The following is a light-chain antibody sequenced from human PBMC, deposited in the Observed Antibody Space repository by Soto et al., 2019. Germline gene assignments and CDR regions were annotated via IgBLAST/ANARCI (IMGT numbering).Light chain of an antibody. J-gene: IGKJ5*01. V-gene: IGKV1-9*01. CDR1: QGISNY. CDR2: TAS. CDR3: QQRHSYPIT. Sequence: DIQLTQSPSFLYASVGDRVTITCRASQGISNYLAWYQQRPGKAPNLLIYTASTLQSGVPSRFSGSGSGTEFTLTISSLQPEDFATYYCQQRHSYPITFGQGTRLEIK.